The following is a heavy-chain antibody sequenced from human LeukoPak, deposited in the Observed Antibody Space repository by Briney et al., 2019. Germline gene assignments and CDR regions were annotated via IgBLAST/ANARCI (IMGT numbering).Heavy chain of an antibody. CDR3: ARVASSSAYYYYYYYMDV. V-gene: IGHV4-4*07. Sequence: SETLSLTCTVSGGSISSYYWSWIRQPAWRGLEWIGSFYASGTTNTSPSLKSRVTMSVDTSKNQFSLKLSSVTAADTAVYYCARVASSSAYYYYYYYMDVWGKGTTVTVSS. D-gene: IGHD6-6*01. CDR1: GGSISSYY. J-gene: IGHJ6*03. CDR2: FYASGTT.